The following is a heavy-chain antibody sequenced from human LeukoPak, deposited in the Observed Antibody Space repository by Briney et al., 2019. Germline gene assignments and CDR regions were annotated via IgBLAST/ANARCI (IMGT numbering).Heavy chain of an antibody. CDR3: ARVRIQLWFSFDY. J-gene: IGHJ4*02. CDR2: ITFTSSTI. CDR1: GFTFSSYS. Sequence: PGGSLRLSCAASGFTFSSYSMTWVRQAPGKGLEWVSYITFTSSTIYYADSVKGRFTISRDNAKNSLYLEMNSLRAEDTAVYYCARVRIQLWFSFDYWGQGTLVTVSS. V-gene: IGHV3-48*04. D-gene: IGHD5-18*01.